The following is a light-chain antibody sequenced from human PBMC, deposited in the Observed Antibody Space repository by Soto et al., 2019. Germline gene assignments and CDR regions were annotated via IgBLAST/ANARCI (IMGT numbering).Light chain of an antibody. V-gene: IGKV1-5*03. J-gene: IGKJ1*01. Sequence: DIQITQSPSSLSASVGDRDTVPCRASQTISSWLAWYQQKPGKAPKLLIYKASTLKSGVPSRFSGSGSGTEFTLTISSLQPDGFATYYCQHYNSYSEAFGQGTKVDI. CDR3: QHYNSYSEA. CDR1: QTISSW. CDR2: KAS.